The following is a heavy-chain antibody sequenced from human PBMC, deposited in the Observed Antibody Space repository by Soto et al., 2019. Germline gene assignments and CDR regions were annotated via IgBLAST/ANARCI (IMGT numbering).Heavy chain of an antibody. Sequence: PGGSLRLSCAASGFTFSNAWMSWVRQAPGKGLEWVGRIKSKTDGGTTDYAASVKGRFTISRDDSKNTLYLQMNSLKTEDTAVYYCTAETYYDFWSGYPVFDYWGQGTLVTVSS. CDR1: GFTFSNAW. J-gene: IGHJ4*02. V-gene: IGHV3-15*01. CDR2: IKSKTDGGTT. CDR3: TAETYYDFWSGYPVFDY. D-gene: IGHD3-3*01.